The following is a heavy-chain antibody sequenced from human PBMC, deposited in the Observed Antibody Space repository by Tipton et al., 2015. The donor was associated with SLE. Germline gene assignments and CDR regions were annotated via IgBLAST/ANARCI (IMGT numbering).Heavy chain of an antibody. J-gene: IGHJ2*01. CDR1: GDSISTTTSY. CDR3: TRAEFSSNWYMYWHFDL. Sequence: TLSLTCTVSGDSISTTTSYWGWIRQPPGKGLEWIGDIDHSGVTHYNPSLKSRVTISRDTSGNQFSLNLSSVTASDTAVYFCTRAEFSSNWYMYWHFDLWGRGTLVTVSS. D-gene: IGHD6-13*01. CDR2: IDHSGVT. V-gene: IGHV4-39*02.